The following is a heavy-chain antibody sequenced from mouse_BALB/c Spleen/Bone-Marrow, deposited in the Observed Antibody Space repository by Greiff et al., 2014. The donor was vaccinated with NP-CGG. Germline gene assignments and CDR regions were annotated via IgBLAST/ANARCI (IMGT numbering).Heavy chain of an antibody. J-gene: IGHJ1*01. CDR1: GYTFTSYW. CDR3: ARDWYFDV. Sequence: QVQLKQSGAELAKPGASVKMSCKASGYTFTSYWMHWVKQRPGQGLEWIGYINPSTGYTEYNQKFKYKATLTADKSSSTAYMQLSSLTSEDSAVYYCARDWYFDVWGAGTTVTVSS. V-gene: IGHV1-7*01. CDR2: INPSTGYT.